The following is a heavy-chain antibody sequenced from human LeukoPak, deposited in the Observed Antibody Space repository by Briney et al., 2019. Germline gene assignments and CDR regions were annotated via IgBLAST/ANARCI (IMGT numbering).Heavy chain of an antibody. D-gene: IGHD6-13*01. J-gene: IGHJ4*02. Sequence: GASVKVSCKASGYTFTNYGISWVRQAPGQGLEWMGWISAYNGDTNYAQKLQGRVTMTTDTSTRTAYMELRSLRSDDTAVYYCAVRNRSSWSPFDFWGQGTLVTVSS. CDR2: ISAYNGDT. CDR3: AVRNRSSWSPFDF. V-gene: IGHV1-18*01. CDR1: GYTFTNYG.